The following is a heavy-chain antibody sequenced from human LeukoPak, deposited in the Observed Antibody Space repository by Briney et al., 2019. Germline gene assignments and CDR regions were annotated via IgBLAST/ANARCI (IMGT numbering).Heavy chain of an antibody. V-gene: IGHV1-69*05. CDR3: ARDTGELNIFDY. D-gene: IGHD1-26*01. CDR2: IIPIFGTA. J-gene: IGHJ4*02. Sequence: SVKVSCKASGDDFSTYVITWVRQAPGQGLEWMGGIIPIFGTANYAQKFQGRVTITTDESTSTAYMELSSLRSEDTAVYYCARDTGELNIFDYWGQGTLVTVSS. CDR1: GDDFSTYV.